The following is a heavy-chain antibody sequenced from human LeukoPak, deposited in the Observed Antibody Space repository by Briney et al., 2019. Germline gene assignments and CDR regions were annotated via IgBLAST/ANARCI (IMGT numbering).Heavy chain of an antibody. CDR1: AFTKSSYT. D-gene: IGHD3-10*01. J-gene: IGHJ4*02. CDR2: SSSSGSTI. Sequence: SGGSQSSCYAATAFTKSSYTAKLVRQAPGKGLEWVSYSSSSGSTIYYADSVKGRFTISRDNAKNSLYLQMSSLRDEDTAVYYCSTWSYGSGRASFGYWGQGTLVTVSS. CDR3: STWSYGSGRASFGY. V-gene: IGHV3-48*02.